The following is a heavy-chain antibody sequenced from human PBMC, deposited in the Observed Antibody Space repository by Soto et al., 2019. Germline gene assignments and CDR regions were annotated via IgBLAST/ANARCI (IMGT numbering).Heavy chain of an antibody. J-gene: IGHJ4*02. Sequence: QVQLVQSGAEVKKPGSSVKVSCKASGGTFSSYTISWVRQAPGQGLEWMGRIIPILGIANYAQKFQGRVKIPADKSTSTAYRELGSLRFEDTAVYYCAAGGGGELYGDYASFDYWGQGTLVTVSS. CDR2: IIPILGIA. V-gene: IGHV1-69*02. CDR3: AAGGGGELYGDYASFDY. D-gene: IGHD4-17*01. CDR1: GGTFSSYT.